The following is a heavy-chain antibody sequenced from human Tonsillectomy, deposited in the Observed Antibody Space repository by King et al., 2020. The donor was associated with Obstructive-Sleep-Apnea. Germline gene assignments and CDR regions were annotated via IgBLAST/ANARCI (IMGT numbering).Heavy chain of an antibody. J-gene: IGHJ4*02. D-gene: IGHD6-19*01. Sequence: VQLVESGAEVKNPGASVKASCKASGYTFTGYYIPCVRQAPGPALEWMGCINPHSGGIHYAQKSQGRVTMTRDTSTTTAYMEPNRLKSDDTAVYYCARENTHTSGWSNGPDGNDYWGQGTLITVSS. V-gene: IGHV1-2*02. CDR3: ARENTHTSGWSNGPDGNDY. CDR1: GYTFTGYY. CDR2: INPHSGGI.